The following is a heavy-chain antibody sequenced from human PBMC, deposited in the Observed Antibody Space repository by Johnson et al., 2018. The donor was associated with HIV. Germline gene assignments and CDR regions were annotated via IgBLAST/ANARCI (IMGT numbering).Heavy chain of an antibody. CDR3: ARDPTLRITIFGVVITGDAFDI. CDR1: GFTFSSYA. D-gene: IGHD3-3*01. CDR2: ISYDGSNK. J-gene: IGHJ3*02. V-gene: IGHV3-30-3*01. Sequence: QVQLVESGGGVVQPGRSLRLSCAASGFTFSSYAMHWVRQAPGKGLAWVAVISYDGSNKYYADAVKGRFTISRDNSKNTLYLQMNSLRAEDTAVYYCARDPTLRITIFGVVITGDAFDIWGQGTMVTVSS.